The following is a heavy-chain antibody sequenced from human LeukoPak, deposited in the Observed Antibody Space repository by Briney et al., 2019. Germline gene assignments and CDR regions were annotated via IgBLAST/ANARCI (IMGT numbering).Heavy chain of an antibody. CDR3: ARDLGYSSGWAQDY. D-gene: IGHD6-19*01. V-gene: IGHV4-34*01. Sequence: SETLSLSCAVYGGSFSGYYWSWIRQPPGKGLEWIGEINHSGSTNYNPSLKGRVTISVDTSKNQFSLKLSSVTAADTAVYYCARDLGYSSGWAQDYWGQGTLVTVSS. CDR1: GGSFSGYY. J-gene: IGHJ4*02. CDR2: INHSGST.